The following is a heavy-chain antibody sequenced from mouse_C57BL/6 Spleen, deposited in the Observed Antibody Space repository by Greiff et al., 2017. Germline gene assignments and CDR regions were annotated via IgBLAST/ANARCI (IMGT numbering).Heavy chain of an antibody. CDR2: IYWDDDK. CDR1: GFSLSTSGMG. Sequence: QVTLKESGPGILQSSQTLSLTCSFSGFSLSTSGMGVSWIRQPSGKGLEWLAHIYWDDDKRYNPSLKSRLTISKDTSRNQVFLKITSDDTTDTATYYGARRRENYFDDWGHGTTLTVYS. J-gene: IGHJ2*01. V-gene: IGHV8-12*01. CDR3: ARRRENYFDD.